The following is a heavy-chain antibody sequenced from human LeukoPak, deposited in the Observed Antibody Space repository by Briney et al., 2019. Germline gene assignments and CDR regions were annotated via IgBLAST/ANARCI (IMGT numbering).Heavy chain of an antibody. CDR3: ARRGVRGVNRNYFDY. CDR1: GGSFSGYY. CDR2: INHSGRT. J-gene: IGHJ4*02. D-gene: IGHD3-10*01. Sequence: SETLSLTCAVYGGSFSGYYWSWIRQPPGKGLEWIGEINHSGRTKYNPSLKSRVTISVDTSKNQVSLKLSSVTAADTGVYYFARRGVRGVNRNYFDYWGQGTLVTVSS. V-gene: IGHV4-34*01.